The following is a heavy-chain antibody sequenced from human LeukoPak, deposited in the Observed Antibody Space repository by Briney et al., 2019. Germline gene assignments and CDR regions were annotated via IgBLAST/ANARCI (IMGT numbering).Heavy chain of an antibody. CDR3: ARGRPTTNIAAAGVNWFDP. J-gene: IGHJ5*02. D-gene: IGHD6-25*01. CDR2: IIPIFGTA. Sequence: GAPVRVSCKASGGTFSSYAISWGRGAPGHGVEGLGGIIPIFGTANYAQKFQGRVTITADKSTSTAYTELSSLRSEDTAVYCCARGRPTTNIAAAGVNWFDPWGQGTLVTVSS. CDR1: GGTFSSYA. V-gene: IGHV1-69*06.